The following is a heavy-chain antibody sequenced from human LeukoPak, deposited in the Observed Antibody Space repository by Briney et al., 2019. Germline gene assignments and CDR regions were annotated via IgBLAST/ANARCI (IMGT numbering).Heavy chain of an antibody. Sequence: SQTPSLTCTVSGGSISSGGDYWSWIRQHPGKGLEWIGYIDYSGSTFYSGSTYYNPSLKSRVTLSVDTSKNQFSLKLSSVTAADTAVYYCARAPPHVRWFDPWGQGTLVTVSS. CDR2: IDYSGSTFYSGST. CDR3: ARAPPHVRWFDP. CDR1: GGSISSGGDY. J-gene: IGHJ5*02. V-gene: IGHV4-31*03.